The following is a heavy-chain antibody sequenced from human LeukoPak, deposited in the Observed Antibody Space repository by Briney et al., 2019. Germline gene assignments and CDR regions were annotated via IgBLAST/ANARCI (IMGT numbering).Heavy chain of an antibody. Sequence: SETLSLTCAVYGGSLSGYYWSWIRQPPGKGLEWIGEINHSGATNYNPSLKSRVTIAVDTSKNQFSLRLSSVTAADTAVYYCARHEQQLVWVDYYYYMDVWGKGTTVTVSS. CDR1: GGSLSGYY. J-gene: IGHJ6*03. V-gene: IGHV4-34*01. CDR3: ARHEQQLVWVDYYYYMDV. D-gene: IGHD6-6*01. CDR2: INHSGAT.